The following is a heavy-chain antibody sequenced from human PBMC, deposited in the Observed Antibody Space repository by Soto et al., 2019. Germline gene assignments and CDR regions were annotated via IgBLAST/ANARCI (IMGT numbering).Heavy chain of an antibody. V-gene: IGHV3-74*01. CDR1: GFTFSRHW. CDR2: VNDDGSST. J-gene: IGHJ2*01. D-gene: IGHD1-20*01. Sequence: VESGGGLVQPGGSPRLSCASSGFTFSRHWMHWVRQAPGKGLVWVARVNDDGSSTAYGDSVRGRFTISRDNAKNTLYLQMDSLKTEDTAVYYCARDLITASGGPNWYFDLWGRGTLVTVSS. CDR3: ARDLITASGGPNWYFDL.